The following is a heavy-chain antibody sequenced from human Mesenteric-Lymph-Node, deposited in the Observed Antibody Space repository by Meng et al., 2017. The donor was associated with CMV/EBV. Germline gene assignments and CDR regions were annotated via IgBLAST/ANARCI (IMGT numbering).Heavy chain of an antibody. J-gene: IGHJ4*02. CDR2: ISSSSTI. CDR3: ARGRVGAFGG. CDR1: GFTFIDHH. Sequence: GESLKISCAASGFTFIDHHMDWFRQAPGKGLEWVSYISSSSTIYYADSVKGRFTISRDNAKNSLYLQMNSLRAEDTAVYYCARGRVGAFGGWGQGTLVTVSS. V-gene: IGHV3-69-1*01. D-gene: IGHD1-26*01.